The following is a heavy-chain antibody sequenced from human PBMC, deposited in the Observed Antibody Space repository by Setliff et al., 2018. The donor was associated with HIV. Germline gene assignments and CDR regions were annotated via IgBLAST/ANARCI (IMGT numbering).Heavy chain of an antibody. CDR2: IRSSSRTI. D-gene: IGHD4-17*01. Sequence: ETLSLTCAVSGGSISSSNWWSWVRQAPGKGLEWVSYIRSSSRTIYYADSVKGRFTISRDNAKNSLYLQMNSLRAEDTAVYYCARLPTTVALDAFDIWGQGTMVTVSS. J-gene: IGHJ3*02. CDR1: GGSISSSN. V-gene: IGHV3-48*04. CDR3: ARLPTTVALDAFDI.